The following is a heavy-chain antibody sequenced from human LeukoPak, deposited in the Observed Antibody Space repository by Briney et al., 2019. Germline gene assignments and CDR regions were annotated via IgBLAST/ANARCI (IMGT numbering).Heavy chain of an antibody. CDR1: GCTFSSYA. CDR3: ARDKTEYYYDSSGYYFDY. D-gene: IGHD3-22*01. CDR2: IIPILGIA. Sequence: GASVKVSCKASGCTFSSYAISWVRQAPGQGLEWMGMIIPILGIANYAQKFQGRVTITADKSTSTAYMELSSLRSEDTAVYYCARDKTEYYYDSSGYYFDYWGQGTLVTVSS. V-gene: IGHV1-69*04. J-gene: IGHJ4*02.